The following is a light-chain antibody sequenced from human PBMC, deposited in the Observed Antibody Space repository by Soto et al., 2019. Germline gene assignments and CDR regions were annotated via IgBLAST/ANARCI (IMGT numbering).Light chain of an antibody. Sequence: IVLTQSPATLSLSPWERATLSCRASQSVSSYLAWYQQKPGQAPRLLIYDASNRATGIPARFSGSGSGTDFTLTISRLEPEDFATYYCQQSYSTPYTFGQGTRLEIK. J-gene: IGKJ5*01. CDR1: QSVSSY. CDR2: DAS. CDR3: QQSYSTPYT. V-gene: IGKV3-11*01.